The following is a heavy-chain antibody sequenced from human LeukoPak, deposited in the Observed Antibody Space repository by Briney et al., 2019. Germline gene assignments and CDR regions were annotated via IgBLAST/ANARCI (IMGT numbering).Heavy chain of an antibody. CDR2: IYTSGST. V-gene: IGHV4-4*07. D-gene: IGHD6-13*01. Sequence: SETLSLTCTVSGGFISNNYWSWIRQPAGKGLEWIGLIYTSGSTNYSPSLKSRVTVSVDTSRNKFSLKLNSVTAADTAVYYCARGTVAGLDYWGQGTLVTVSS. J-gene: IGHJ4*02. CDR3: ARGTVAGLDY. CDR1: GGFISNNY.